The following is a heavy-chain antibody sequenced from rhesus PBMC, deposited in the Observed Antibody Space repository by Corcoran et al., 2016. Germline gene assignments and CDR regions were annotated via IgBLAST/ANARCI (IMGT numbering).Heavy chain of an antibody. CDR2: INGNTGYT. V-gene: IGHV4-80*01. J-gene: IGHJ4*01. Sequence: QVQLQESGPALVTPSETLSLTCAVSGASIRTFWWSWIRQPPGKGLEWIGEINGNTGYTEYKPAIKKRVTISKDEARNHVSLKLTSLTAADTAMVDCAREYGNTRFVDWGQGVLVTVSS. CDR1: GASIRTFW. D-gene: IGHD2-21*01. CDR3: AREYGNTRFVD.